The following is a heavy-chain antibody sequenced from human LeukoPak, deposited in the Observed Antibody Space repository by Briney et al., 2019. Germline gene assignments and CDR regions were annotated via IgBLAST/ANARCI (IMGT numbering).Heavy chain of an antibody. CDR3: ASSVHVDIRDGYNEIYYYYMDV. V-gene: IGHV3-48*01. CDR2: ISSSSRTI. CDR1: GFTFNSYS. D-gene: IGHD5-24*01. Sequence: GGSLRLSCAASGFTFNSYSMNWVRQAPGKGLEWVSYISSSSRTIYYTDYVKVRFTISRDNAKNSLYLQMNSLRAEDTAVYYCASSVHVDIRDGYNEIYYYYMDVWGKGTTVTVSS. J-gene: IGHJ6*03.